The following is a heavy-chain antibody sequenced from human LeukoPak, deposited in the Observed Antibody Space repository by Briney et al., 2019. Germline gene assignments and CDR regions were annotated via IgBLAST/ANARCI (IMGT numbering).Heavy chain of an antibody. Sequence: GGSLRLSCAASGFTLNDYAMHWVRQAPGKGLKWVSTVSTTGGSTYYADSVKGRFTISRDNSKDTLYLQMNSLRAEDTAVYYCAKCSGWFVRGKDYYYYYMDVWGKGTTVTVSS. J-gene: IGHJ6*03. D-gene: IGHD6-19*01. V-gene: IGHV3-23*01. CDR1: GFTLNDYA. CDR2: VSTTGGST. CDR3: AKCSGWFVRGKDYYYYYMDV.